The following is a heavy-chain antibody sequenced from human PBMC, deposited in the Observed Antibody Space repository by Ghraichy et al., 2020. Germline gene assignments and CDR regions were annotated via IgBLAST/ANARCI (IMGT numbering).Heavy chain of an antibody. Sequence: SETLSLTCAVYGGSFSGYYWSWIRQPPGKGLEWIGEINHSGSTNYNPSLKSRVTISVDTSKNQFSLKLSSVTAADTAVYYCAREAAEDLDYWGQGTLVTGSS. CDR3: AREAAEDLDY. V-gene: IGHV4-34*01. D-gene: IGHD6-25*01. J-gene: IGHJ4*02. CDR1: GGSFSGYY. CDR2: INHSGST.